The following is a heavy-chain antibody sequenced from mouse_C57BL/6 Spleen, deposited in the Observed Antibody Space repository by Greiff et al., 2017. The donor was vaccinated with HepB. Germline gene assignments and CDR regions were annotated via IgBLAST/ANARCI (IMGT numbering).Heavy chain of an antibody. Sequence: EVMLVESEGGLVQPGSSMKLSCTASGFTFSDYYMAWVRQVPEKGLEWVANINYDGSSTYYLDSLKSRFIISRDNAKNILYLQMSSLKSEDTATYYCAREDYSNWYFDVWGTGTTVTVSS. J-gene: IGHJ1*03. D-gene: IGHD2-5*01. CDR3: AREDYSNWYFDV. CDR1: GFTFSDYY. CDR2: INYDGSST. V-gene: IGHV5-16*01.